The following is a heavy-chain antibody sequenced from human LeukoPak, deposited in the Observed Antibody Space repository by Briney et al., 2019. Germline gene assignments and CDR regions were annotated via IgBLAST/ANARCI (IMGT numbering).Heavy chain of an antibody. V-gene: IGHV3-48*01. CDR1: GFTVSSNY. J-gene: IGHJ4*02. CDR3: ARDQTEPEPMGFDY. Sequence: GGSLRLSCAASGFTVSSNYMNWVRQAPGKGLEWVSYISSSSSTIYYADSVKGRFTISRDNAKNSLYLQMNSLRAEDTAVYYCARDQTEPEPMGFDYWGQGTLATVSS. CDR2: ISSSSSTI. D-gene: IGHD3-10*01.